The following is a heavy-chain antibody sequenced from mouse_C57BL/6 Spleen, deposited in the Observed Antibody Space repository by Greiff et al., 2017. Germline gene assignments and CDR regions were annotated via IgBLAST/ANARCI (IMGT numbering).Heavy chain of an antibody. J-gene: IGHJ1*03. Sequence: DVKVEESGGGLVKPGGSLKLSCAASGFTFSSYTMSWVRQTPEKRLEWVATISGGGGNTYYPDSVKGRFTISRDNAKNTLDLQRSSLRSEDTALYYCARHGYYGSSSYWYFYVWGTGTTVTVSS. CDR2: ISGGGGNT. V-gene: IGHV5-9*01. CDR1: GFTFSSYT. CDR3: ARHGYYGSSSYWYFYV. D-gene: IGHD1-1*01.